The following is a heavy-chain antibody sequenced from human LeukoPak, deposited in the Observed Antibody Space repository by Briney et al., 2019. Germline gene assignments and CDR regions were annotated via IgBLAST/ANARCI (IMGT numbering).Heavy chain of an antibody. CDR2: INPNSGGT. D-gene: IGHD3-10*01. V-gene: IGHV1-2*02. CDR3: ARVGPWFGELGAY. J-gene: IGHJ4*02. Sequence: GASVKVSCKASGYTFTGYYMHWVRQAPGQGLEWMGWINPNSGGTNYAQKFQGRVTMTRDTSISTAYMELSRLRSDDTAVYYCARVGPWFGELGAYWGQGTLVTVSS. CDR1: GYTFTGYY.